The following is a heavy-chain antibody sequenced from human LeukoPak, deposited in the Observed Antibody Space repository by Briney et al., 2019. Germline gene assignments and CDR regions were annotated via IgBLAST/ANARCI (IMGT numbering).Heavy chain of an antibody. CDR2: INHSGST. V-gene: IGHV4-34*01. J-gene: IGHJ5*02. CDR1: GGSFSGYY. CDR3: ARRHKRITMVRGVMRSWLDP. D-gene: IGHD3-10*01. Sequence: SETLSLTCAVYGGSFSGYYWSWIRQPPGKGLEWIGEINHSGSTNYNPSLKSRVTISVDTSKNQFSLKLSSVTAADTAVYYCARRHKRITMVRGVMRSWLDPWGQGTLVTVSS.